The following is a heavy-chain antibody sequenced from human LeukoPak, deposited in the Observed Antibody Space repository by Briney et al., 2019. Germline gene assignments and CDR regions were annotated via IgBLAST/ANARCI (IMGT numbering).Heavy chain of an antibody. CDR1: GGSISSYY. D-gene: IGHD4-17*01. Sequence: SETLSHTCTVSGGSISSYYWGWIRQPPGQGLEWIGYIYYSGSTNYNPSLKSRVTISVDTSKNQFSLKLSSVTAADTAVYYCARDSYGDLNYWGQGTLVTVSS. V-gene: IGHV4-59*01. J-gene: IGHJ4*02. CDR2: IYYSGST. CDR3: ARDSYGDLNY.